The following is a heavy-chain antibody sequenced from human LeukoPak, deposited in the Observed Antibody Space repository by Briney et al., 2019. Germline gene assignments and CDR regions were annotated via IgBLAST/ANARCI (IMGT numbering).Heavy chain of an antibody. D-gene: IGHD5-12*01. CDR2: ISSSGSTI. V-gene: IGHV3-48*03. CDR1: GFTISSYE. CDR3: ARDGYSGYEY. Sequence: GGSLRLSCAASGFTISSYEMNWVRQAPGKGLEWVSYISSSGSTIYYADSVKGRFTISRDNAKNSLYLQMNSLRAEDTAVYYCARDGYSGYEYWGQGTLVTVSS. J-gene: IGHJ4*02.